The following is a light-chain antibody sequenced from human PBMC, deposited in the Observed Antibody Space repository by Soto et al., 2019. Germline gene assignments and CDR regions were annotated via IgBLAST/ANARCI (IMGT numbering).Light chain of an antibody. CDR1: QDIGIY. Sequence: AIQLTQSPSSLSASVGDRVTITCRASQDIGIYLAWYQQKPGKAPNLLIYAASSLQRGVPSRFSGSGSGTDFTLTIRSLQPEDFATYYCQQFNSLFGQGTRLEIK. J-gene: IGKJ5*01. CDR3: QQFNSL. CDR2: AAS. V-gene: IGKV1-13*02.